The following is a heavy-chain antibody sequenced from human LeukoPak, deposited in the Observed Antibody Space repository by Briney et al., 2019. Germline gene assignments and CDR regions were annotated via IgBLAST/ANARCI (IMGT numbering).Heavy chain of an antibody. Sequence: GGSLRLSCAASGFTFSSYGMHWVRQAPGKGLEWVAVISYDGSNKYYADSVKGRFTISRDNSMNTLYLQMNSLRVDDTAVYYCAREQVVVGRGYYGMDVWGQGTTVTVSS. CDR1: GFTFSSYG. CDR3: AREQVVVGRGYYGMDV. V-gene: IGHV3-30*03. J-gene: IGHJ6*02. D-gene: IGHD2-2*01. CDR2: ISYDGSNK.